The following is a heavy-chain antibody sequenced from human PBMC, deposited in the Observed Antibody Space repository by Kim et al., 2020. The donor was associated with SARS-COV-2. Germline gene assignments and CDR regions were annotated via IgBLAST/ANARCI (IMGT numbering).Heavy chain of an antibody. D-gene: IGHD1-7*01. CDR1: GFTFSSYA. V-gene: IGHV3-23*01. CDR2: ISGSGGST. Sequence: GGSLRLSCAASGFTFSSYAMSWVRQAPGKGLEWVAAISGSGGSTYYADSVKGRFTISRDNAKNTLYLQMNSLRAEDTAVYYCAKGILTGTTACWFDSWGQGTLVTVSS. CDR3: AKGILTGTTACWFDS. J-gene: IGHJ5*01.